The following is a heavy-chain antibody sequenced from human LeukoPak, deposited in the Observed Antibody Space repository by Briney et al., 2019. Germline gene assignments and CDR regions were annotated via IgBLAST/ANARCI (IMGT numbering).Heavy chain of an antibody. Sequence: SETLSLTCTVSGGSISSGDYYWSWIRQPPGKGLEWIGYIYYIGSTNYNPSLKSRVTISVDTSKNQFSLKLSSVTAADTAVYYCARVRSYSLDYWGQGTLVTVSS. CDR1: GGSISSGDYY. V-gene: IGHV4-61*08. CDR3: ARVRSYSLDY. CDR2: IYYIGST. J-gene: IGHJ4*02. D-gene: IGHD1-26*01.